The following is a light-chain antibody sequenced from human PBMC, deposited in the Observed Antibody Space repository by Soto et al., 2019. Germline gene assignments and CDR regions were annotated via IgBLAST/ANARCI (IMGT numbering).Light chain of an antibody. CDR1: QSISSW. CDR2: DVS. Sequence: DILLTQSPSTLSASVGDRVTISCRASQSISSWLALYQQKPGKAPNLLIYDVSNLGGGVPSRFSGSGSGTEFTLTISSLQPGDFATYYCQQYKDFWTFGQGTKVDIK. J-gene: IGKJ1*01. CDR3: QQYKDFWT. V-gene: IGKV1-5*01.